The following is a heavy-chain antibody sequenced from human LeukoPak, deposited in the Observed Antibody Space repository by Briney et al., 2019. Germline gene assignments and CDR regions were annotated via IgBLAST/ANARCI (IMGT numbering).Heavy chain of an antibody. D-gene: IGHD6-19*01. J-gene: IGHJ4*02. CDR2: ISPGGETV. V-gene: IGHV3-11*01. Sequence: SGGSLRLFCAASGFSFSDYHMNWIRQAPGKGLEWLSYISPGGETVYFADSLKGRFTISRDSAKNSLYLQMNSLTDEDTAMYYCAIGRDIAVAGPGGYFDHWGQGTLVTVSS. CDR1: GFSFSDYH. CDR3: AIGRDIAVAGPGGYFDH.